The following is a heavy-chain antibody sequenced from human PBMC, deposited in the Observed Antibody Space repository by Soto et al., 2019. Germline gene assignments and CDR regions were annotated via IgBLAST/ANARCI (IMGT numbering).Heavy chain of an antibody. CDR2: INHSGST. J-gene: IGHJ4*02. CDR1: DGSFSDYY. CDR3: ARAVPAVIDS. V-gene: IGHV4-34*01. Sequence: SEILSLTCAVYDGSFSDYYWSWIRQPPGKGLEWIGEINHSGSTNYNASLKSRVTISLDTSKNQFSLKLTSVTAADTAVYFCARAVPAVIDSWGQGTLVTVSS. D-gene: IGHD2-2*01.